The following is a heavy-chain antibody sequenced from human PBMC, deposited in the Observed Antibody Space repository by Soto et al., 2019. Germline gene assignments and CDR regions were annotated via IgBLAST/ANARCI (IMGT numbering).Heavy chain of an antibody. D-gene: IGHD1-26*01. J-gene: IGHJ3*02. CDR3: AKAYSGPFDI. CDR2: ISGSGDST. CDR1: GFPFSNYA. Sequence: SLRLSCGVSGFPFSNYAMTWVRHSPGKGLEWVSTISGSGDSTHYADSVKGRFTISRDNSKNTLYLQMNSLRAEDTAVYYCAKAYSGPFDIWGQGTMVTV. V-gene: IGHV3-23*01.